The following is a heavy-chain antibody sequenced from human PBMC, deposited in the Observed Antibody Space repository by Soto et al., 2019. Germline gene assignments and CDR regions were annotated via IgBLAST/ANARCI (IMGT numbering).Heavy chain of an antibody. CDR1: GFSLSTSGVG. D-gene: IGHD2-2*01. V-gene: IGHV2-5*01. Sequence: SGPTLVNPTQTLTLTCTFSGFSLSTSGVGVGWIRQPPGKALEWLALIYWNDDKRYSPSLKSRLTITKDTSKNQVVLTMTNMDPVDTATYYCATVSTYCSSTSCYVPWFDYWGQGTLVTVSS. J-gene: IGHJ4*02. CDR3: ATVSTYCSSTSCYVPWFDY. CDR2: IYWNDDK.